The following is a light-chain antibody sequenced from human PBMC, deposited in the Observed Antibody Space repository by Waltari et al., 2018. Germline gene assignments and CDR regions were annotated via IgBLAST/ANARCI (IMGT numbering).Light chain of an antibody. Sequence: EIVLTQSPATLSLSPGERATLSCRASQSVSSYLAWYQQKPGQAPRRLLYDASNRAAGIPARFSGSGSGTDFTLTISSLEPEDFAVYYCQQRDSLLVTFGGGTKVQI. CDR1: QSVSSY. V-gene: IGKV3-11*01. CDR3: QQRDSLLVT. J-gene: IGKJ4*01. CDR2: DAS.